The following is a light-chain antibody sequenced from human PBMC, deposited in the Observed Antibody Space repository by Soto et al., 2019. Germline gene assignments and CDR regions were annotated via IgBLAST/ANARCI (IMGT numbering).Light chain of an antibody. CDR3: QSYDSSLSGWL. Sequence: QSVLTQPPSVSGAPGQRVTISCTGSSSNIGAGYDVHWYQQLPGTAPKLLIYGNSNRPSGVPDRFSGSKSGTSASLAITGLQDEDEADYYCQSYDSSLSGWLFGGGPDLTVL. V-gene: IGLV1-40*01. CDR2: GNS. CDR1: SSNIGAGYD. J-gene: IGLJ3*02.